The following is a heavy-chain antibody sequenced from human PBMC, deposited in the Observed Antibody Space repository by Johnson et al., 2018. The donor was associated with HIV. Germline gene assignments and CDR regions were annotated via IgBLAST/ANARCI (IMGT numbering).Heavy chain of an antibody. J-gene: IGHJ3*01. D-gene: IGHD1-26*01. CDR1: GFTLSNHW. CDR2: VNQDGSAK. Sequence: VQLVESEGGLVQPGGSLRLSCAASGFTLSNHWMSWVRQAPGKGLEYVANVNQDGSAKFYVDSVKGRFTISRDNAKNSLYLQMNSLRDEDTAVYYCVTAGRGSAWGQGTTVTVSS. CDR3: VTAGRGSA. V-gene: IGHV3-7*05.